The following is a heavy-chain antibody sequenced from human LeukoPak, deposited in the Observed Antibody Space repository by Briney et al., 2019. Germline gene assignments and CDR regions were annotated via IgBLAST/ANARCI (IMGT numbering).Heavy chain of an antibody. Sequence: SETLSLTCIVSGGSISSSSYYWGWIRQPPGKGLEWIGSIYYSGSTYYNPSLKSRVTISVDTSKNQFSLKLSSVTAADTAVYYCAKTTTVTTWYFDLWGRGTLVTVSS. V-gene: IGHV4-39*01. J-gene: IGHJ2*01. CDR2: IYYSGST. CDR3: AKTTTVTTWYFDL. D-gene: IGHD4-11*01. CDR1: GGSISSSSYY.